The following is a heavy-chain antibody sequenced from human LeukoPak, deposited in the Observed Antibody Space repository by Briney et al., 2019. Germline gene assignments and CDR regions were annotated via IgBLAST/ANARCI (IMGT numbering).Heavy chain of an antibody. D-gene: IGHD6-19*01. J-gene: IGHJ4*02. V-gene: IGHV3-23*01. Sequence: GGSLRLSCEASGFSVTSNYMSWVRQAPGKGLEWVSAISGSGGSTYYADSVKGRFTISRDNSKNTLYLQMNSLRAEDTAVYYCAKAVAGTRYYFDYWGQGTLVTVSS. CDR2: ISGSGGST. CDR1: GFSVTSNY. CDR3: AKAVAGTRYYFDY.